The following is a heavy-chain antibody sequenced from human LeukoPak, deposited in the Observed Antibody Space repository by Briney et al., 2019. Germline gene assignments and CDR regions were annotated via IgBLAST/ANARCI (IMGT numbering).Heavy chain of an antibody. J-gene: IGHJ6*03. Sequence: PGGSLRLSCAASGFTFSTYWMTWVRQAPGKGLEWVSSISSSSSYIYYADSVKGRFTISRDNAKNSLFLQMNSLRAEDTAVYFCARATWDPNYYYYMDVWGKGTTVTIS. V-gene: IGHV3-21*01. CDR3: ARATWDPNYYYYMDV. CDR2: ISSSSSYI. D-gene: IGHD1-26*01. CDR1: GFTFSTYW.